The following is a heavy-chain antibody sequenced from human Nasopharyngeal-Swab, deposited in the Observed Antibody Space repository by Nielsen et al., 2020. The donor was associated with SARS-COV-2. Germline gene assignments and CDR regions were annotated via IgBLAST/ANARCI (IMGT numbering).Heavy chain of an antibody. CDR3: SSWRPAAGAAPLDY. Sequence: GESLKISCTASGFTFGDYAMSWFRQAPGKGLEWVGFIRSKAYGGTTEYAASVKGRFTISRDDSKSIAYLQMNSLKTEDTVVYYCSSWRPAAGAAPLDYWGQGTLVTVSS. CDR1: GFTFGDYA. V-gene: IGHV3-49*03. CDR2: IRSKAYGGTT. J-gene: IGHJ4*02. D-gene: IGHD2-2*01.